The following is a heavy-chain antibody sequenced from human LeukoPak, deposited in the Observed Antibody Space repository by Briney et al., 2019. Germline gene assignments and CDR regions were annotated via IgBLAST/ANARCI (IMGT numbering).Heavy chain of an antibody. D-gene: IGHD3-22*01. CDR2: IYCSGST. CDR1: GGSISSSSYY. J-gene: IGHJ3*02. CDR3: ARDYRGYYFDAFDI. Sequence: KASETLSLTCTVSGGSISSSSYYWGWIRQPPGKGLEWIGSIYCSGSTYYNPSLKSRVTISVDTSKNQFSLKLSSVTAADTAVYYCARDYRGYYFDAFDIWGQGTMVTVSS. V-gene: IGHV4-39*07.